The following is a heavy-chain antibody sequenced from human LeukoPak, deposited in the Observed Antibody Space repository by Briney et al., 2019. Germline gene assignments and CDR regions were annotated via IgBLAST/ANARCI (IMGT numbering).Heavy chain of an antibody. J-gene: IGHJ6*03. CDR2: IIPIFGTA. Sequence: SVKVSCKASGGTFSSYAISWVRQAPGQGLEWMGGIIPIFGTANYAQKFQGRVTITTHESTSTAYMEVSTLRSEDTAVYYCARFPPRDYYMDVWGKGTTVTVSS. CDR1: GGTFSSYA. CDR3: ARFPPRDYYMDV. V-gene: IGHV1-69*05.